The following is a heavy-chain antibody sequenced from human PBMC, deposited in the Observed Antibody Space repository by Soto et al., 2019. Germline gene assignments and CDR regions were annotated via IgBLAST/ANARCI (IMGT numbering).Heavy chain of an antibody. CDR2: INHSGST. CDR1: GGSFSGYY. D-gene: IGHD6-13*01. J-gene: IGHJ6*02. CDR3: ARRYSSSWGYSYYGMDV. Sequence: PSETLSLTCAVYGGSFSGYYWSWIRQPPGKGLEWIGEINHSGSTNYNPSLKSRVTISVDTSKNQFSLKLSSVTAADTAVYYCARRYSSSWGYSYYGMDVWGQGTSVTVSS. V-gene: IGHV4-34*01.